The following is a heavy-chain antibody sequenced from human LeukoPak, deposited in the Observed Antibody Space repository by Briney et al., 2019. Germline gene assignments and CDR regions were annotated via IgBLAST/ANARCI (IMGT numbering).Heavy chain of an antibody. CDR1: GGSISSGGYY. CDR2: IYYSGST. D-gene: IGHD3-10*01. V-gene: IGHV4-31*03. Sequence: SQTLSLTCTVSGGSISSGGYYWSWIRQHPGKGLEWIGYIYYSGSTYYNPSLKSRVTISVYTSKNQFSLKLSSVTAADTAVYYCARGGTMVRGVSNWFDPWGQGTLVTVSS. J-gene: IGHJ5*02. CDR3: ARGGTMVRGVSNWFDP.